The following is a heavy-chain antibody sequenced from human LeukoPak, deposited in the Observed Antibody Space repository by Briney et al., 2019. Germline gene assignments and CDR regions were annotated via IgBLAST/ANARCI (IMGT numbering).Heavy chain of an antibody. J-gene: IGHJ4*02. Sequence: GGSLRLSCAASGFTFSSYGMHWVRQAPGKGLEWVTFIRYDGSNKYYADSVKGRFTISRDNSKNTLYLQMNSLRAEDTAVYYCAKARYFDWLDDYWGQGTLVTVSS. D-gene: IGHD3-9*01. CDR2: IRYDGSNK. CDR1: GFTFSSYG. V-gene: IGHV3-30*02. CDR3: AKARYFDWLDDY.